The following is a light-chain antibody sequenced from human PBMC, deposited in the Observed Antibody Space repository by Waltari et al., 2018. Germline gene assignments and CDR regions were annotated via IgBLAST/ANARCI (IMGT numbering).Light chain of an antibody. CDR1: SRDVGGYDY. V-gene: IGLV2-14*03. CDR2: DVS. CDR3: SSFTRSDTPLYV. J-gene: IGLJ1*01. Sequence: QSALTQPASVSGSPGQSITISCPGTSRDVGGYDYVSWYQHHPGRAPTLMIYDVSNRPSGVSDRFSGSKSGNTASLTISGLQTEDEADYYCSSFTRSDTPLYVFGTGTKVTVL.